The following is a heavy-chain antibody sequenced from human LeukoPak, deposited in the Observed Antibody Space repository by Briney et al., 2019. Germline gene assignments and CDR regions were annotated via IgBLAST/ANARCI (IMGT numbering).Heavy chain of an antibody. CDR1: GFTFSSYA. D-gene: IGHD6-19*01. CDR2: ISGSGGST. Sequence: GGSLRLSCAASGFTFSSYAMSWVRQAPGKGLEWVSAISGSGGSTYYADSVRGRFTISRDNSKNTLYLQMNSLRAEDTAVYYCAREQWLDHAFDIWGQGTMVTVSS. J-gene: IGHJ3*02. V-gene: IGHV3-23*01. CDR3: AREQWLDHAFDI.